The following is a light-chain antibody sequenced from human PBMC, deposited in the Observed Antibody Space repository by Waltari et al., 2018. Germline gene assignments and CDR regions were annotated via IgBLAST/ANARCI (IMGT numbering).Light chain of an antibody. Sequence: QSALTQPPSASGSPGQSVTISCTGTSSDVGGYNYVSWYQQHPGKAPKLMIYEANKRPSGVPDRCSGSKSGNTASLTVSGLQAEDEADYYCSSYSGSNDYVFGTGTEVTVL. V-gene: IGLV2-8*01. CDR1: SSDVGGYNY. J-gene: IGLJ1*01. CDR2: EAN. CDR3: SSYSGSNDYV.